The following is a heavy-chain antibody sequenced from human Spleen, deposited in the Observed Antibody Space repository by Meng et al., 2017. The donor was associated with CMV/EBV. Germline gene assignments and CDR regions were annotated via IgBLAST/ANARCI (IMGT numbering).Heavy chain of an antibody. V-gene: IGHV4-34*01. J-gene: IGHJ4*02. CDR1: GGSFSDYY. Sequence: CAVYGGSFSDYYWTWIRQPPGKGLEWIGDINHSGGTNYNPSLKSRVTMSVDTSKNQFSLSLTSVTAADTAVYYCARGGDTTEPDFDYWGQGTLVTVSS. CDR2: INHSGGT. D-gene: IGHD4-11*01. CDR3: ARGGDTTEPDFDY.